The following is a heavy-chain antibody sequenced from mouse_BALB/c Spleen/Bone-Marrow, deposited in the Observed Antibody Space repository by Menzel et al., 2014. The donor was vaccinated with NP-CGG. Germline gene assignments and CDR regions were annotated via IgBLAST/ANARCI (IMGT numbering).Heavy chain of an antibody. D-gene: IGHD4-1*01. CDR2: IFPSETYT. CDR1: GYTSXSYW. V-gene: IGHV1-69*02. Sequence: VQLQQSGAELVRPGASVKLSCKASGYTSXSYWINWVKQRPGQGPEWIGNIFPSETYTYYNQKFKDKATLTVDKSSSTAYMQLSSPTSEDSAVYYCTRDNWDYWGQGTTLTVSS. CDR3: TRDNWDY. J-gene: IGHJ2*01.